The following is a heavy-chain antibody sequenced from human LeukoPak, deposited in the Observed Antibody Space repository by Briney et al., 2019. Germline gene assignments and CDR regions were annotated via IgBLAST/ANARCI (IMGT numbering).Heavy chain of an antibody. J-gene: IGHJ4*02. CDR2: IYTSGST. Sequence: PSETLSLTCTVSRGSLSRYYWSWVRQPAGKGREWIGRIYTSGSTNYNPSLKGRVSMSVDTSRNQFSLKLTSVTAADTAVYYCARSQSGFFDYWGQGTLVTVSS. CDR1: RGSLSRYY. D-gene: IGHD3-22*01. V-gene: IGHV4-4*07. CDR3: ARSQSGFFDY.